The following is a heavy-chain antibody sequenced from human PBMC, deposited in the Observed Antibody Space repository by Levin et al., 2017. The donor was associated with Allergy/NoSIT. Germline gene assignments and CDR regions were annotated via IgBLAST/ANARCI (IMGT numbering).Heavy chain of an antibody. D-gene: IGHD6-19*01. CDR1: GFTFSDYY. V-gene: IGHV3-11*03. CDR2: ISGSSTYT. Sequence: GGSLRLSCAASGFTFSDYYMSWIRQAPGKGLQWVSYISGSSTYTSYADSVKGRFTISRDNAKNSLHLQMSSLTVEDTAVYFCARTNGWGEPFDYWGLGTLVTVSS. J-gene: IGHJ4*02. CDR3: ARTNGWGEPFDY.